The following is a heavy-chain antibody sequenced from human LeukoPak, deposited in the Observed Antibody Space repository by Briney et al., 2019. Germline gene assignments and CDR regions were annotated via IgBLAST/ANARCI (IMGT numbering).Heavy chain of an antibody. J-gene: IGHJ1*01. Sequence: AGGSLRLSCAASGFTFSSYSMTWVRQAPGKGLEWVSSISSSSSYIYYADSVKGRFTISRDNVKNSLYLQMNSLRAEDTAVYYCARAVLDSQYFQHWGQGTLVTVSS. CDR1: GFTFSSYS. D-gene: IGHD2-21*01. V-gene: IGHV3-21*01. CDR2: ISSSSSYI. CDR3: ARAVLDSQYFQH.